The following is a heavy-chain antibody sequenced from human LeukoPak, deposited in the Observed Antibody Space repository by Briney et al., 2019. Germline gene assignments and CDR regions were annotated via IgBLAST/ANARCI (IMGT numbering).Heavy chain of an antibody. Sequence: PSETLSLTCAVYGGSFSGYYWSWIRQPPGKGLEWIGEINHSGSTTYNPSLKSRVTISVDTSKNQFSLKLSSVTAADTAVYYCARASYCSKTTCHNLSWFGPWGQGTLVTVSS. J-gene: IGHJ5*02. CDR1: GGSFSGYY. CDR2: INHSGST. D-gene: IGHD2-8*01. V-gene: IGHV4-34*01. CDR3: ARASYCSKTTCHNLSWFGP.